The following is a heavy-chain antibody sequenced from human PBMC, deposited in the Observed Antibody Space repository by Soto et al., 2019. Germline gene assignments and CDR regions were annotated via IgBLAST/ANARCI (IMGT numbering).Heavy chain of an antibody. D-gene: IGHD2-15*01. CDR1: GGSSSSSSYY. V-gene: IGHV4-39*01. J-gene: IGHJ3*02. Sequence: TSETLSLTCTVSGGSSSSSSYYWGWIRQPPGKGLEWIGSIYYSGSTYYNPSLKSRVTISVDTSKNQFSLKLSSVTAADTAVYYCAIYRVGYCSGGSCPDAFDIWGQGTMVTVSS. CDR3: AIYRVGYCSGGSCPDAFDI. CDR2: IYYSGST.